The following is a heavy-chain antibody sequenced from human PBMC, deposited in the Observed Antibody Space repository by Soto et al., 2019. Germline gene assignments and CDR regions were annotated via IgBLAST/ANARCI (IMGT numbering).Heavy chain of an antibody. CDR3: ARGPSGRNRYQSN. V-gene: IGHV3-53*01. J-gene: IGHJ3*01. D-gene: IGHD6-19*01. CDR2: IYSGGST. CDR1: GFTVSSNY. Sequence: GGSLRLSCAASGFTVSSNYMSWVRQAPGKGLEWVSVIYSGGSTYYADSVKGRFTISRDNSKNTLYLQMNSLRAEDTAVYYCARGPSGRNRYQSNWGQGTMVTVSS.